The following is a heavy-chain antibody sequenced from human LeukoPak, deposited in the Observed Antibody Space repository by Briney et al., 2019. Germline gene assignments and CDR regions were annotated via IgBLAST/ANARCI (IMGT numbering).Heavy chain of an antibody. Sequence: GGSLRLSCAASGFTFSSYAMHWVRQAPGKGLEWVAVISYDGSNKYYADSVKGRFTISRDNSKNTLYLQMNSLRAEDTAVYYCARQWFGELMDAFDIWGQGTMVTVSS. V-gene: IGHV3-30-3*01. CDR2: ISYDGSNK. CDR3: ARQWFGELMDAFDI. D-gene: IGHD3-10*01. CDR1: GFTFSSYA. J-gene: IGHJ3*02.